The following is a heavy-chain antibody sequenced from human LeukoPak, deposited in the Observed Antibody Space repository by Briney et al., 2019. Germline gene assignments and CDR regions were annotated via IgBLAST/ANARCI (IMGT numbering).Heavy chain of an antibody. D-gene: IGHD3-22*01. CDR2: IKHDGTEK. V-gene: IGHV3-7*01. Sequence: GGSLRLSCAASGFTFSDYWMSWVRQAPGKGLEWVANIKHDGTEKYYADSVKGRFTISRDNSKNTLYLQMNSLRAEDTAVYYCARDMGSMIVVVITTLQPYYFDYWGQGTLVAVSS. CDR3: ARDMGSMIVVVITTLQPYYFDY. J-gene: IGHJ4*02. CDR1: GFTFSDYW.